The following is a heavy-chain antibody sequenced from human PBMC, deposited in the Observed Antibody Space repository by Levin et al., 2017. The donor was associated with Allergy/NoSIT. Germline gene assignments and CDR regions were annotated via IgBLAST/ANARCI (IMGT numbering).Heavy chain of an antibody. CDR2: IYYSGSP. J-gene: IGHJ4*02. V-gene: IGHV4-39*07. Sequence: SQTLSLTCTVSGGSISSSSYYWGWIRQPPGKGLEWIGSIYYSGSPYYNPSLKSRVTMSVDTSKNQFSLKLSSVTAADTAVYYCARRRSAYENYFDYWGQGILVTVSS. CDR1: GGSISSSSYY. D-gene: IGHD3-22*01. CDR3: ARRRSAYENYFDY.